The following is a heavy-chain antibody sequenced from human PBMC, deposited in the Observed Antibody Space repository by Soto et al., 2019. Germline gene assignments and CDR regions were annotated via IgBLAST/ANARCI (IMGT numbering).Heavy chain of an antibody. D-gene: IGHD6-19*01. CDR3: ARGGYSSGWYDYYYYGMDV. CDR1: GYTFTSYA. J-gene: IGHJ6*02. Sequence: ASVKVSCMASGYTFTSYAMHWLRQAPGQRLEWMGWINAGNGNTKYSQKFQGRVTITRDTSASTAYMELSSLRSEDTAVYYCARGGYSSGWYDYYYYGMDVWGQGTTVTVSS. CDR2: INAGNGNT. V-gene: IGHV1-3*01.